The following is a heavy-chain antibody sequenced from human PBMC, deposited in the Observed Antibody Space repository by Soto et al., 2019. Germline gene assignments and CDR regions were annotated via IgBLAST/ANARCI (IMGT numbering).Heavy chain of an antibody. CDR1: GFTSSSYS. J-gene: IGHJ4*02. CDR3: ARVSLISRVFDY. D-gene: IGHD2-15*01. Sequence: EVQLVESGGGLVQPGGSLRLSCAASGFTSSSYSMNWVRQAPGKGLEWVSYLSKSSTTIYYADSVKGRFTISRDNAKNSLYLQMNSLRAEDTAVYYCARVSLISRVFDYWGQGTLVTVSS. CDR2: LSKSSTTI. V-gene: IGHV3-48*01.